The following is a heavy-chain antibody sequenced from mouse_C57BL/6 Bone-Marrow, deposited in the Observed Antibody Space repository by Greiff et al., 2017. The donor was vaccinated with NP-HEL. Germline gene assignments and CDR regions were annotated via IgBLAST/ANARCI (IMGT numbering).Heavy chain of an antibody. CDR2: LYTGNGYT. D-gene: IGHD4-1*01. CDR1: GYTFTSYG. CDR3: ARKGTWERYFDV. V-gene: IGHV1-58*01. Sequence: EVKLMESGAELVIPGSSVKMSCKTSGYTFTSYGINWVKQRPGQGLYGLGPLYTGNGYTVYNEKFKGKATLTSDTSSSTAYMQLSSLTSEDSAIYFCARKGTWERYFDVWGTGTTVTVSS. J-gene: IGHJ1*03.